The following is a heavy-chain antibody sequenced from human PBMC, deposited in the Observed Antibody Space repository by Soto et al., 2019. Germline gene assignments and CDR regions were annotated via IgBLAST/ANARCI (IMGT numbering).Heavy chain of an antibody. CDR2: ISYDGSNK. J-gene: IGHJ4*02. V-gene: IGHV3-30*18. CDR3: AKESRDDSSSSREYYFDY. D-gene: IGHD2-2*01. Sequence: GGSLRLSCAASGFTFSSYGMHWVRQAPCKGLEWVAVISYDGSNKYYADSVKGRFTISRDNSKNTLYLQMNSLRAEDTAVYYCAKESRDDSSSSREYYFDYWGQGTLVTVSS. CDR1: GFTFSSYG.